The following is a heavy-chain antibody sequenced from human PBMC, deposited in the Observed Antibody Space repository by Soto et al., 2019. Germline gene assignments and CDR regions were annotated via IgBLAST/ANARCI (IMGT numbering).Heavy chain of an antibody. CDR2: IIPILGIA. V-gene: IGHV1-69*04. CDR1: GGTFSSYT. D-gene: IGHD3-22*01. J-gene: IGHJ4*01. CDR3: ARDSERDSSGYYYPFDY. Sequence: SVKVSCKAPGGTFSSYTISWVRQAPGQGLEWMGRIIPILGIANYAQKFQGRVTITADKSTSTAYMELSSLRSEDTAVYYCARDSERDSSGYYYPFDYWG.